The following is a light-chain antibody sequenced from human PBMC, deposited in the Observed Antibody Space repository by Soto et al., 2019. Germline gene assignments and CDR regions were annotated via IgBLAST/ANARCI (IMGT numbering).Light chain of an antibody. CDR1: QTVPTN. Sequence: VIKQSPAPLSVSPGDRVTVSCRASQTVPTNLACFQQNPGQAPKLLIYGQSTRDTGVPARFTGSGSGREFTLTISSLQSEDFAVSFCQQYNNWSTWTFGQGTKVDIK. V-gene: IGKV3-15*01. J-gene: IGKJ1*01. CDR2: GQS. CDR3: QQYNNWSTWT.